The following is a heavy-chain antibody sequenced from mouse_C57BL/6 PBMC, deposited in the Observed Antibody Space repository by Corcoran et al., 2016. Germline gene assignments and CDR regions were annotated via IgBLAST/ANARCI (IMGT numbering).Heavy chain of an antibody. CDR1: GYTFTDYY. CDR2: IYPGSGNT. V-gene: IGHV1-76*01. J-gene: IGHJ1*03. CDR3: ARDYQWYFDV. Sequence: QVQLQQSGAELVRPWATLKLSCKASGYTFTDYYINWVKQRPGQGLEWIARIYPGSGNTYYNEKFKGKATLTAEKSSSTAYMQLSSVTSEDSAVYFCARDYQWYFDVWGTGTTVTVSS. D-gene: IGHD2-13*01.